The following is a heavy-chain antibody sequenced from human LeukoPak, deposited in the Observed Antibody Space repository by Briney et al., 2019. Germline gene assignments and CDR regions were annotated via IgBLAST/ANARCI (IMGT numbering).Heavy chain of an antibody. D-gene: IGHD3-10*01. CDR1: GYTFTTYG. Sequence: GASVKVSCKTSGYTFTTYGISWVRQATGQSLEYMGWISAFTGNTNYAQKFQGRVAMTMDTSTSTVEMELTRLKFDDTAVYFCARLSYDGEGYWGQGTLVTVSS. CDR3: ARLSYDGEGY. J-gene: IGHJ4*02. CDR2: ISAFTGNT. V-gene: IGHV1-18*01.